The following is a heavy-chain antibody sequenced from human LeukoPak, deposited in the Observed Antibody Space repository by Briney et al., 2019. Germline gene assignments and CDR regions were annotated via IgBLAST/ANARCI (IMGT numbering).Heavy chain of an antibody. Sequence: SETLPLTCTVSGGSISSYYWSWIRQPPGKGLEWIEYIYNSGSTNYKPTLKSRVIISVDTSKNQFSLKLSSVTAADTAVYYCARDLPGTLDAFDIWGQGTMVTVSS. J-gene: IGHJ3*02. CDR1: GGSISSYY. V-gene: IGHV4-59*01. D-gene: IGHD1-1*01. CDR2: IYNSGST. CDR3: ARDLPGTLDAFDI.